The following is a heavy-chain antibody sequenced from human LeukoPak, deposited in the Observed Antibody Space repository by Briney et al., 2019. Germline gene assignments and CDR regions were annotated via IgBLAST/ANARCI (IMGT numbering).Heavy chain of an antibody. J-gene: IGHJ5*02. CDR2: FDPEDGET. V-gene: IGHV1-24*01. D-gene: IGHD1-14*01. CDR3: ARAGMARINWFDP. Sequence: ASVKVSCKVSGYTLTELSMHWVRQAPGKGLEWMGGFDPEDGETIYAQKFQGRVTITADESTSTAYMELSSLRSEDTAVYYCARAGMARINWFDPWGQGTLVTASS. CDR1: GYTLTELS.